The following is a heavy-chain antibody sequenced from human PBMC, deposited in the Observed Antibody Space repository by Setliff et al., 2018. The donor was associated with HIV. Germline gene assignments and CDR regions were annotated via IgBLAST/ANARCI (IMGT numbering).Heavy chain of an antibody. CDR1: GGTFSSYA. D-gene: IGHD3-16*01. Sequence: GASVKVSCKASGGTFSSYAISWVRQAPGQGLEWMGGIIPIFGTANYAQKFQGRVSLTIDTSTSTAYMELRSLSSDDTAVYYCARADVLLCDYWGQGTLVTVSS. CDR3: ARADVLLCDY. CDR2: IIPIFGTA. V-gene: IGHV1-69*05. J-gene: IGHJ4*02.